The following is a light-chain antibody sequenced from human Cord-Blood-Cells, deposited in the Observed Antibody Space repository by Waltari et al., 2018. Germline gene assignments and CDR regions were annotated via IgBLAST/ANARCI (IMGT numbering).Light chain of an antibody. Sequence: QSALTQPAPVSGSPGQSITISCTGTSSDVGSYHLVSWYQQPPGKAPKLMIYEGSKRPSGVSNRFSGSKSGNTASLTISGLQAEDEADYYCCSYAGSYVVFGGGTKLTVL. J-gene: IGLJ2*01. V-gene: IGLV2-23*01. CDR1: SSDVGSYHL. CDR3: CSYAGSYVV. CDR2: EGS.